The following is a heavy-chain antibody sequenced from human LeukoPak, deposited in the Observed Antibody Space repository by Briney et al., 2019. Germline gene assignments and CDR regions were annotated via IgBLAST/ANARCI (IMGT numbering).Heavy chain of an antibody. D-gene: IGHD5-24*01. CDR3: ARDLFSGAEMATFDY. CDR1: GFTFSSYA. J-gene: IGHJ4*02. CDR2: ISGNGGYT. Sequence: TGGSLRLSCAASGFTFSSYAMSWVRQAPGKGLEYVSGISGNGGYTDYANSVKGRFTISRDNFKNTLYLQMGSLRAEDTAVYYCARDLFSGAEMATFDYWGQGTLVTVSS. V-gene: IGHV3-64*01.